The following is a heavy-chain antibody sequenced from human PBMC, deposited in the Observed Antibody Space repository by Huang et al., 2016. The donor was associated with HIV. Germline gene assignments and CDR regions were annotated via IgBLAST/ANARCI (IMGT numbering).Heavy chain of an antibody. V-gene: IGHV3-21*01. CDR3: VRIGYGENSYGSGYFDP. CDR1: GFTLPTFS. J-gene: IGHJ5*02. Sequence: EVQLVESGGGLVKPGGSLRLSCAASGFTLPTFSMNWVRQAPGRGLQLVASINVPGTHIYYADSVEGRFTISRDNTRNSLYLQLNSLRAEDTAVYYCVRIGYGENSYGSGYFDPWGQGTLVAVSS. CDR2: INVPGTHI. D-gene: IGHD4-17*01.